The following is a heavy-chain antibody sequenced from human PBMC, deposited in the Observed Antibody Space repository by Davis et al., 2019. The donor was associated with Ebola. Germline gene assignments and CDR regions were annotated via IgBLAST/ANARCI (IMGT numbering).Heavy chain of an antibody. CDR3: ARDERNDFWNP. J-gene: IGHJ4*02. CDR1: GYTFFTYY. V-gene: IGHV1-46*03. D-gene: IGHD3/OR15-3a*01. CDR2: INPTDGAA. Sequence: ASVKVSCKTSGYTFFTYYMHWVRQAPGRGLEWMGIINPTDGAATFAQVFEGRVTITRDTSTATFYMELSGLTSEDTAIYYCARDERNDFWNPWGQGTLVTVSS.